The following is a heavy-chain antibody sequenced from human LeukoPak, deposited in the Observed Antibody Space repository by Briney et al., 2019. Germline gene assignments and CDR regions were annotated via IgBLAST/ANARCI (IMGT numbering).Heavy chain of an antibody. V-gene: IGHV3-21*01. CDR2: ITTSSSYI. CDR3: ARGEIYYDGSGFDY. J-gene: IGHJ4*02. CDR1: GFTFNLYT. Sequence: PGGSLRLSCAASGFTFNLYTMNWVRQAPGKGLEWVSSITTSSSYIYYADSVKGRFTISRDNAKNSLYLQMNSLRAEDTAVYYCARGEIYYDGSGFDYWGQGTLVTVSS. D-gene: IGHD3-22*01.